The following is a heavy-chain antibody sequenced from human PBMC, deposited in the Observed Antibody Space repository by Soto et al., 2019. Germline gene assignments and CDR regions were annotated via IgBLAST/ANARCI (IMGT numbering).Heavy chain of an antibody. D-gene: IGHD3-16*02. J-gene: IGHJ4*02. CDR2: ISVYNGQT. CDR1: GYTFTSYG. V-gene: IGHV1-18*01. CDR3: ARDREFGGVVVMRANYDY. Sequence: ASVKVSCKASGYTFTSYGVSWVRQAPGQGLEWMGWISVYNGQTRYAEKFQGRVTMTADTSTSSVYMELSSLNSDDTAVYYCARDREFGGVVVMRANYDYWGQVTQVTVPS.